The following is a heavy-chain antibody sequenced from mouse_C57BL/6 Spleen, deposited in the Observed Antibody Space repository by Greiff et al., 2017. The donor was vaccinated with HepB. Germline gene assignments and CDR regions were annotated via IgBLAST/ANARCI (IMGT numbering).Heavy chain of an antibody. Sequence: QVQLQQPGAELVKPGASVKMSCKASGYTFTSYWITWVKQRPGQGLEWIGDIYPGSGSTNYNEKFKSKATLTVDTSSSTAYMQLSSLTSEDSAVYYCARGDYYSNLFDYWGQGTTLTVSS. V-gene: IGHV1-55*01. CDR2: IYPGSGST. CDR1: GYTFTSYW. J-gene: IGHJ2*01. D-gene: IGHD2-5*01. CDR3: ARGDYYSNLFDY.